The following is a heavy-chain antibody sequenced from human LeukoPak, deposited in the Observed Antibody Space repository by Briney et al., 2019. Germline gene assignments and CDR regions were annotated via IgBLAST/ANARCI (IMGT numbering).Heavy chain of an antibody. V-gene: IGHV1-46*01. CDR3: ARRLSDAFDI. CDR1: GYTFTSYY. CDR2: INPSGGST. D-gene: IGHD3-16*01. Sequence: GASVKVSCKASGYTFTSYYMHWVRQAPGQGLEWMGIINPSGGSTSYAQKFQGRITMTRDTSTSTVYMELSSLRSEDTAVYHCARRLSDAFDIWGQGTMVTVSS. J-gene: IGHJ3*02.